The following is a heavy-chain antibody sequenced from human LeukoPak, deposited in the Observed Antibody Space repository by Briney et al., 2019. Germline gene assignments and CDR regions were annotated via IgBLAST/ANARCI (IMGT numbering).Heavy chain of an antibody. D-gene: IGHD2-2*01. J-gene: IGHJ6*02. CDR2: ISAYNGNT. CDR1: GYTFTNYG. Sequence: ASVTLSCKSSGYTFTNYGITWVRQAPGQGLEWMGWISAYNGNTNYGQKDEGRVTMTTDTSTSTAYMELRSLRSDDTAVYYCARVERGYCSSISCYGAGYNYFYGMDGWGQGTTVTVSS. V-gene: IGHV1-18*01. CDR3: ARVERGYCSSISCYGAGYNYFYGMDG.